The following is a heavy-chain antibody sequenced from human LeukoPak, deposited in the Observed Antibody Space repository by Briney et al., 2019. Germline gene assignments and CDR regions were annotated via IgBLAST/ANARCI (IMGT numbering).Heavy chain of an antibody. V-gene: IGHV4-34*01. CDR3: ARGRTDYYYYSMDV. J-gene: IGHJ6*03. CDR2: INHSGST. CDR1: GGSFSGYY. Sequence: SETLSLTCAVYGGSFSGYYWSWIRQPPGKGLEWIGEINHSGSTNYNPSLKSRGTISVDTSKNQFSLKLSSVTAADTAVYYCARGRTDYYYYSMDVWGKGTTVTVSS. D-gene: IGHD1-1*01.